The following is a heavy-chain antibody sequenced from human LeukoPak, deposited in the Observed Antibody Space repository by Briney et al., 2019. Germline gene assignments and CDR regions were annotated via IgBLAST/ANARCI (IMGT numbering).Heavy chain of an antibody. Sequence: PSETLSLTCTVSGGSVSSNYWSWIRQPPGKGLEWIGYIYYSGSTNYNPSLKSRVTISVDTSKNQFSLKLSSVTAADTAVYYCARALRYFDWLPSYYFDYWGQGTLVTVSS. V-gene: IGHV4-59*02. CDR3: ARALRYFDWLPSYYFDY. CDR2: IYYSGST. D-gene: IGHD3-9*01. CDR1: GGSVSSNY. J-gene: IGHJ4*02.